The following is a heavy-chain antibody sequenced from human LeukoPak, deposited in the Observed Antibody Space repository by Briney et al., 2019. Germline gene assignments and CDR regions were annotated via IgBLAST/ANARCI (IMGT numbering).Heavy chain of an antibody. CDR3: ARDLRGYSYGPDDY. CDR1: GFTFGDYA. J-gene: IGHJ4*02. D-gene: IGHD5-18*01. CDR2: ISSSSSYI. Sequence: GGSLRLSCTASGFTFGDYAMSWFRQAPGKGLEWVSSISSSSSYIYYADSVKGRFTISRDNAKNSLYLQMNSLRAEDTAVYYCARDLRGYSYGPDDYWGQGTLVTVSS. V-gene: IGHV3-21*01.